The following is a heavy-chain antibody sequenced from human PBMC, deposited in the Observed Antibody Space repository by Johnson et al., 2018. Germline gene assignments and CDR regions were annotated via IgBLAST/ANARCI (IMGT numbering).Heavy chain of an antibody. Sequence: VQLVESGPGLVKPSETLSLTCSISGGSISSYYWSWIRQPPGTGLEWIGYIYYSGGTDYNPSLKGRVTISLDMSKSQFSLKLSSLTAADTAVYFCARDQDIGDENDAFDIWGQGTMVTVSS. D-gene: IGHD2-15*01. CDR2: IYYSGGT. V-gene: IGHV4-59*01. J-gene: IGHJ3*02. CDR1: GGSISSYY. CDR3: ARDQDIGDENDAFDI.